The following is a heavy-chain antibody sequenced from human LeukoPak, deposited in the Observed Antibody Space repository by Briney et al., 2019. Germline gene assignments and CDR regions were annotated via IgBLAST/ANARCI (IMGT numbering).Heavy chain of an antibody. CDR3: ARDNDSRDPPHFDY. CDR2: ISGYNGYT. Sequence: GASVKVSCKASGYIFTNYGISWVRQAPGQGLEWMGWISGYNGYTRDAQKLQDRVTMTTDTSTSTAYMELSSLRSEDTAVYYCARDNDSRDPPHFDYWGQGTLVTVSS. D-gene: IGHD3-16*01. J-gene: IGHJ4*02. V-gene: IGHV1-18*01. CDR1: GYIFTNYG.